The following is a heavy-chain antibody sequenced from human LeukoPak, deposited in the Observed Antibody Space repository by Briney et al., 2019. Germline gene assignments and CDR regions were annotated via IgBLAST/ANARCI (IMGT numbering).Heavy chain of an antibody. CDR2: IYHSGST. D-gene: IGHD1-26*01. J-gene: IGHJ4*02. V-gene: IGHV4-38-2*01. CDR1: GHSISSGYY. CDR3: ARRSGNYYDY. Sequence: SETLSLTCAVSGHSISSGYYWGWIRQPPGKGLEWIGSIYHSGSTYYNTSLKSRVTISVDTSKNQFSLKLSSVTAADTAVYYCARRSGNYYDYWGQGTLVTVSS.